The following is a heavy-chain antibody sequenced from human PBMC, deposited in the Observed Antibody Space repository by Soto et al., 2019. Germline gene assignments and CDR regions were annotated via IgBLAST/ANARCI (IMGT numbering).Heavy chain of an antibody. V-gene: IGHV4-59*01. D-gene: IGHD3-16*02. Sequence: SETLSLTCTVSGGSISSYYWSWIRQPPGRGLEWIGYTYHRGSTNYSPSLKSRVAISLDTSENQFSLKVNSVTAADTAVYYCARIGGYHGPLDYWGQGTPVTVSS. J-gene: IGHJ4*02. CDR3: ARIGGYHGPLDY. CDR2: TYHRGST. CDR1: GGSISSYY.